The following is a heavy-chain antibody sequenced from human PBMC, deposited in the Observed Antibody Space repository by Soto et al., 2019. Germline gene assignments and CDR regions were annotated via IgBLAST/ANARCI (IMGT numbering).Heavy chain of an antibody. CDR2: IYYSGST. J-gene: IGHJ5*02. CDR3: ARLGYCISTSCYDWFDP. CDR1: GGSISSHY. V-gene: IGHV4-59*11. Sequence: SETLSLTCTVSGGSISSHYWSWIRQPPGKGLEWIGYIYYSGSTNYNPSLKSRVTISVDTSKNQFSLKLSSVTAADTAVYYCARLGYCISTSCYDWFDPWGQGTLV. D-gene: IGHD2-2*01.